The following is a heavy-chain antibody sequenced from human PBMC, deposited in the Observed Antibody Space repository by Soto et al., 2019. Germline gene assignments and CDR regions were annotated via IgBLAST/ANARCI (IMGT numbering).Heavy chain of an antibody. Sequence: GASVKVSCKAVGGIFSSYTISWVRQAPGQGLEWMGRIIPILGIANYAQKFQGRVTITADKSTSTAYMELSSLRSEDTAVYYCARWAAVAGLYYFDYWGQGTLVTVSS. V-gene: IGHV1-69*02. CDR2: IIPILGIA. D-gene: IGHD6-19*01. J-gene: IGHJ4*02. CDR1: GGIFSSYT. CDR3: ARWAAVAGLYYFDY.